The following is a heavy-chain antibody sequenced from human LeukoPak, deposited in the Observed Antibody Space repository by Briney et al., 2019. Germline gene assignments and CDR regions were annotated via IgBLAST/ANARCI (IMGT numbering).Heavy chain of an antibody. J-gene: IGHJ4*02. D-gene: IGHD1-26*01. CDR3: ATDAVGATPFDY. CDR1: GYTLTELS. Sequence: GASVKVSCKVSGYTLTELSMHWVRQAPGTGLEWMGGFDPGDGETIYAQKSQGRVTMTEDTSTDTAYMELSSLRSEDTAVYYCATDAVGATPFDYWGQGTLVTVSS. V-gene: IGHV1-24*01. CDR2: FDPGDGET.